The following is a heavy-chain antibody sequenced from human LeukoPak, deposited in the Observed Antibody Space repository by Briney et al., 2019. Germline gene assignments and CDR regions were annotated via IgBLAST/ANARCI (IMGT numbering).Heavy chain of an antibody. Sequence: PGGSLRLSCAASGFTFSSYAMSWVRQAPGKGLEWVSAISGSGGSTYYADSVKGRFTISRDNSKNTLYLQMNSLRAEDTAVYYCAAWPQLRVGAHAFDIWGQGTMVTVSS. J-gene: IGHJ3*02. CDR2: ISGSGGST. V-gene: IGHV3-23*01. CDR3: AAWPQLRVGAHAFDI. D-gene: IGHD1-1*01. CDR1: GFTFSSYA.